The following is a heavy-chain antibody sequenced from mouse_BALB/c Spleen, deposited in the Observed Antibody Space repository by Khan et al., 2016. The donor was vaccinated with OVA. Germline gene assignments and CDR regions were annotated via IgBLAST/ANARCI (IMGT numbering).Heavy chain of an antibody. CDR3: ARTARIKY. CDR1: GYSITSGYG. D-gene: IGHD1-2*01. V-gene: IGHV3-2*02. CDR2: ISYSGST. Sequence: EVQLQESGPGLVKPSQSLSLTCTVTGYSITSGYGRNWIRQFPGNKLEWMGYISYSGSTNYNPYLKSRISITRDTSNNQFFLQLNSVTTEDTATYYCARTARIKYWGQGTTLTVSS. J-gene: IGHJ2*01.